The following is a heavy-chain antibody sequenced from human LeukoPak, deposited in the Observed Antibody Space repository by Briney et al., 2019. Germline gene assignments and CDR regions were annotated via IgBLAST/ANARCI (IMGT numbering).Heavy chain of an antibody. CDR1: GFTVSSNY. CDR3: ARGYAPGLRNPHYDF. Sequence: GGSLRLSCAASGFTVSSNYMSWVRQAPGKGLEWVSLIYSGGSTYYADSVKGRFTISRDNSKNTLFLQVNSLRAEDTAVYYCARGYAPGLRNPHYDFWGQGTLVTVSS. V-gene: IGHV3-53*01. CDR2: IYSGGST. D-gene: IGHD4-17*01. J-gene: IGHJ4*02.